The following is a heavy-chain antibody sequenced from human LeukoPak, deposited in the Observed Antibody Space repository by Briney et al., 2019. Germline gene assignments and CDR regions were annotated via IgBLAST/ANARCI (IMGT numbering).Heavy chain of an antibody. J-gene: IGHJ5*02. V-gene: IGHV1-69*06. CDR1: PGNFRSWA. CDR2: SIHIFGTA. CDR3: ARRTLRYYDWLWAPNLFDP. D-gene: IGHD3-9*01. Sequence: SSVKVSRKRCPGNFRSWAIRWVRPAPGQELEWMGGSIHIFGTAKYAQKFQGRVTITADKSTSTAYMELSSLRSEDTAVYYCARRTLRYYDWLWAPNLFDPWGQGSLVTVSS.